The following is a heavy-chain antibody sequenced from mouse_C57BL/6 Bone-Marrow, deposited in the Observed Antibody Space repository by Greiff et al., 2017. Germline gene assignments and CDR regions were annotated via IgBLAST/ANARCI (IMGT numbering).Heavy chain of an antibody. CDR3: ARGMIKDAMDY. D-gene: IGHD2-4*01. J-gene: IGHJ4*01. CDR1: GFTFSDYG. CDR2: ISSGSSTI. Sequence: DVKLVESGGGLVKPGGSLKLSCAASGFTFSDYGMHWVRQAPEKGLEWVAYISSGSSTIYYADTVKGRFTISRDNAKNTLFLQMTSLRSEDTAMYYCARGMIKDAMDYWGQGTSVTVSS. V-gene: IGHV5-17*01.